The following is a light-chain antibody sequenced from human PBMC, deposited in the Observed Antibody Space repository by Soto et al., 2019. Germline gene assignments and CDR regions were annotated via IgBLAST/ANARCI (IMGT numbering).Light chain of an antibody. J-gene: IGKJ1*01. CDR3: QQYGSSPRT. V-gene: IGKV3-20*01. CDR2: GAS. CDR1: QSVSRSY. Sequence: PGDRATLSCGASQSVSRSYLAWYQQKPGQAPRLLIYGASSRATGIPDRFSGSGSGTDFTLTISRLEPEDFAVYYCQQYGSSPRTFGQGTTVDIK.